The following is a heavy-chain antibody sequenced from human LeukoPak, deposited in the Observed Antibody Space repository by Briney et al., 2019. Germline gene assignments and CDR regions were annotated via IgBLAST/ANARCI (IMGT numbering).Heavy chain of an antibody. Sequence: PSETLSLTCTVSGASMSGQHWSWIRQAPGKGLEWIAWIHYDGRTNYNPSLKSRLSLSVDTSTNQFSLSLNSVTAADPAVYFCASHLNGGTHPLDNWGPGIRVSVSP. CDR1: GASMSGQH. V-gene: IGHV4-59*08. CDR2: IHYDGRT. J-gene: IGHJ4*02. CDR3: ASHLNGGTHPLDN. D-gene: IGHD2-8*01.